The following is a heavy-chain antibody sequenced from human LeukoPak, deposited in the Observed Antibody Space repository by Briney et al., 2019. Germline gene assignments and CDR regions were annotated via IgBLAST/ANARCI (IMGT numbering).Heavy chain of an antibody. CDR1: GGSFSGYY. V-gene: IGHV4-34*01. CDR2: INHSGST. J-gene: IGHJ5*02. D-gene: IGHD3-10*01. Sequence: SETLSLTCAVYGGSFSGYYWSWIRQPPGKGLEWIGEINHSGSTNYNPSLKSRVTISVDTSKNQFSLKLSSVTAADTAVYYCARGMYYYGSGSYYNSRNNWSDPWGQGTLVTVSS. CDR3: ARGMYYYGSGSYYNSRNNWSDP.